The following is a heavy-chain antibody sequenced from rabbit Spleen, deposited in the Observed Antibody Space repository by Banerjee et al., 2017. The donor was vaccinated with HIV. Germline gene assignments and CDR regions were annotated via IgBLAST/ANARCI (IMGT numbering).Heavy chain of an antibody. V-gene: IGHV1S45*01. CDR3: ASAYSDVYFNL. Sequence: QEQLEESGGDLVKPEGSLTLTCTASGFSFSNGYVMCWVRQAPGKGLEWIACIDTNDGDTDYANWPKGRFTISKTSSTTVTLQMTSLTAADTATYFCASAYSDVYFNLWGPGTLVTVS. CDR2: IDTNDGDT. D-gene: IGHD6-1*01. CDR1: GFSFSNGYV. J-gene: IGHJ4*01.